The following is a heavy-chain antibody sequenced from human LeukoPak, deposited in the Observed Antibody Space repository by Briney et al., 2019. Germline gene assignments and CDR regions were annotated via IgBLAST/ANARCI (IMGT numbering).Heavy chain of an antibody. CDR2: ISGSGDKT. CDR1: GFTFNRHA. Sequence: GGPLRLSCVASGFTFNRHAMNWVRQVPGKGLEGVSTISGSGDKTFYADSERGRFTIYRDNFKNTLDLQMNSLRDEDTAVYYCARRGEYEWGPFDIWGQGTMVTVSS. CDR3: ARRGEYEWGPFDI. D-gene: IGHD1-26*01. J-gene: IGHJ3*02. V-gene: IGHV3-23*01.